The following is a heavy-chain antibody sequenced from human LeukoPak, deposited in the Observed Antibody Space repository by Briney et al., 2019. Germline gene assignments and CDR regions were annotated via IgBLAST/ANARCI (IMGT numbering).Heavy chain of an antibody. D-gene: IGHD3-10*01. Sequence: SETLSLTCTVYGGSFSDYYWSWIRQPPGKGLEWVGEINQSGSTNYNPSLKSRVTISVDTSKNDFSLKLSSVTAADTAVYYCARTSGGRAFGELFIGGSYYYYMDVWGKGTTVTVSS. CDR3: ARTSGGRAFGELFIGGSYYYYMDV. J-gene: IGHJ6*03. CDR2: INQSGST. CDR1: GGSFSDYY. V-gene: IGHV4-34*01.